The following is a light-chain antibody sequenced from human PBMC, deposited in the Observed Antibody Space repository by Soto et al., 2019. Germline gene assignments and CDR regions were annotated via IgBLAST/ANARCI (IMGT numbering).Light chain of an antibody. J-gene: IGKJ1*01. CDR2: GAS. CDR3: QQYNIWPQT. Sequence: EIVITQSPATLSVSPCERATLSFSASQSVSSNLAWYQQKPGQAPRLLIYGASTRATGIPARFSGSGSGTEFTLTISSLQSEDFAVYFCQQYNIWPQTFGQGTKVDI. CDR1: QSVSSN. V-gene: IGKV3D-15*01.